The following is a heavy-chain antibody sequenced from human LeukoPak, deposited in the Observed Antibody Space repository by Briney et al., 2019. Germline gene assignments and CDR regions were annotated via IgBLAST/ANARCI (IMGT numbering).Heavy chain of an antibody. D-gene: IGHD2-21*01. CDR1: GGSISTYY. CDR2: IYYSGST. V-gene: IGHV4-59*01. Sequence: SETLSLTCTVSGGSISTYYWSWIRQPPGKGLEWIGYIYYSGSTNYNPSLRSRVTISVDTSKNQFSLKVNFVTAADTAVFYCARVIGGYDDYWGKGALVTVSS. J-gene: IGHJ4*02. CDR3: ARVIGGYDDY.